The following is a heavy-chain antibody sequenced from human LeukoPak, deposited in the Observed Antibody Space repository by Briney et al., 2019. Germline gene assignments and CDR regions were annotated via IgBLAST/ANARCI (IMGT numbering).Heavy chain of an antibody. CDR2: IYYSGST. CDR1: GGSISSHY. CDR3: ARAYYYDSSGNAPAVYNWFDP. V-gene: IGHV4-59*11. J-gene: IGHJ5*02. D-gene: IGHD3-22*01. Sequence: SETLSLTCTVSGGSISSHYWSWIRQPPGKGLEWIGYIYYSGSTNYNPSLKSRVTISVDTSKIQFSLKLSSVTAADTAVYYCARAYYYDSSGNAPAVYNWFDPWGQGTLVTVSS.